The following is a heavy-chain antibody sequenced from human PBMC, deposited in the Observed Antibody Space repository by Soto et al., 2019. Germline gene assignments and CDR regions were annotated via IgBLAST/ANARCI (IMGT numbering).Heavy chain of an antibody. CDR2: IYGDGGTT. Sequence: GGSLRLSCAASGFIFSSTDMSWVRQAPGKGLEWVSTIYGDGGTTYYADSVRGRFTISRDNSKNMVYLQMDSLRADDTAVYYCVKNSGWFNTWGQGNLVTVS. D-gene: IGHD3-10*01. CDR3: VKNSGWFNT. J-gene: IGHJ5*02. CDR1: GFIFSSTD. V-gene: IGHV3-23*01.